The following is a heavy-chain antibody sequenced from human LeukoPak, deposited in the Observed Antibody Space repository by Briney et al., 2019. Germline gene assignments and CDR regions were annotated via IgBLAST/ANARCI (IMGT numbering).Heavy chain of an antibody. V-gene: IGHV4-31*03. D-gene: IGHD6-19*01. Sequence: PSQTLSLTCTVSGGSISSGGYYWSWIRQHPGKGLEWIGYIYYSGSTYYNPSLKSRVTISVDTSKNQFSLKLSSVTAADTAVYYCARLAFSPGIAVAGTDYWGQGTLVTVSS. CDR1: GGSISSGGYY. CDR3: ARLAFSPGIAVAGTDY. CDR2: IYYSGST. J-gene: IGHJ4*02.